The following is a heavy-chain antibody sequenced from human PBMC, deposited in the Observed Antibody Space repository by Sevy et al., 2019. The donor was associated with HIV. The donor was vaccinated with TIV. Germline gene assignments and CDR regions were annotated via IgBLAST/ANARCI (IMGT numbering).Heavy chain of an antibody. CDR2: IYHGGST. J-gene: IGHJ6*02. D-gene: IGHD2-15*01. CDR3: ARSSAGDRLDYYGMDV. Sequence: SETLSLTCAVSNYSISSGYYWGWIRQPPGKGLEWIGIIYHGGSTYQNPSLKSRVTISLDTSKNQFSLSLRSVTAADTAVYYCARSSAGDRLDYYGMDVWGQGTTVTVSS. CDR1: NYSISSGYY. V-gene: IGHV4-38-2*01.